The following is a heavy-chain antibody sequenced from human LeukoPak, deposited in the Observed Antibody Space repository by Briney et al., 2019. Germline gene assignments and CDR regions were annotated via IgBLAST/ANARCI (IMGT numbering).Heavy chain of an antibody. CDR1: GDSISTSNSY. CDR2: IYTSGST. V-gene: IGHV4-61*02. J-gene: IGHJ6*03. Sequence: SETLSLTCTVSGDSISTSNSYWSWIRQPAGKGLEWLGRIYTSGSTNYNPSLKTRVTISVDTSKNQFSLKLSSVTAADTAVYYCARLSGWYGYYYYMDVWGKGTTVTISS. CDR3: ARLSGWYGYYYYMDV. D-gene: IGHD6-19*01.